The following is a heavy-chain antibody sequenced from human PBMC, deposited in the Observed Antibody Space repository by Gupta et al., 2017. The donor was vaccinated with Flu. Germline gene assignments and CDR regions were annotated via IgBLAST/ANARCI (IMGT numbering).Heavy chain of an antibody. CDR1: ISSSSYY. J-gene: IGHJ3*01. Sequence: ISSSSYYWGWIRQPPGKGLEWIASIYYSGSTDYNPSLKSRVTISVDTAKNQFSLKLSCVTAADTAVYYWARGSRVAVPGEDDACDLWGQGTMGTVSS. CDR2: IYYSGST. D-gene: IGHD7-27*01. CDR3: ARGSRVAVPGEDDACDL. V-gene: IGHV4-39*01.